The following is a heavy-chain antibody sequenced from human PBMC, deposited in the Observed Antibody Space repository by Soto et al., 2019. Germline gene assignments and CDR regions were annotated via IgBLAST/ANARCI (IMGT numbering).Heavy chain of an antibody. D-gene: IGHD2-15*01. CDR3: ARGEGYCSGGTCYRWFDP. CDR1: GYTFTKYA. V-gene: IGHV1-3*01. CDR2: INAGNGNT. Sequence: QVQLVQSGAEVKKPGASVKVSCKASGYTFTKYALHWVRQAPGQRLEWMGWINAGNGNTKYSQKFQARVTITRDTSASTSYMQLSSLRSEDTAVYYCARGEGYCSGGTCYRWFDPWGQGTLVTVSS. J-gene: IGHJ5*02.